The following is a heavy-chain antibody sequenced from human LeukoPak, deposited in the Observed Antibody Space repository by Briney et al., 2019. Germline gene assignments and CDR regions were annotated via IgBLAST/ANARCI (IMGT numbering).Heavy chain of an antibody. CDR3: ARPTIAAAGNFEY. V-gene: IGHV3-21*04. Sequence: PGGSLRLSCAASGFTFSSYSMNWVRQAPGKGLEWVSSISSSSSYIYYADSVKGRFTISRDNAKNSLYLQVNSLRAEDTAVYYCARPTIAAAGNFEYWGQGTLVTVSS. D-gene: IGHD6-13*01. J-gene: IGHJ4*02. CDR2: ISSSSSYI. CDR1: GFTFSSYS.